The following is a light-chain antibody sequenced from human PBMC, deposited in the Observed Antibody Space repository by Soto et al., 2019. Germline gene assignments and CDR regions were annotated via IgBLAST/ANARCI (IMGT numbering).Light chain of an antibody. CDR3: QQSYSTPPLT. J-gene: IGKJ1*01. CDR2: AAS. V-gene: IGKV1-39*01. Sequence: DLQMTQSPSSLSASVGDRVTITCRASQSISSYLNWYQQKPGKAPKLLIYAASSLQSGVPSRFSGSRSGTDFTLTISSLQPEDFATYYCQQSYSTPPLTFGQGTKVEIK. CDR1: QSISSY.